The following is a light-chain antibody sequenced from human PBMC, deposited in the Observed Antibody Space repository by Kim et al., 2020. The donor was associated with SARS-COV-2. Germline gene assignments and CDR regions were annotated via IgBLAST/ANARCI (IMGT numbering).Light chain of an antibody. V-gene: IGKV4-1*01. CDR1: QSVLYSSNNKNY. CDR3: QQYYSTPLT. J-gene: IGKJ4*01. CDR2: WAS. Sequence: DIVMTQSPDSLGVSLGERATINCKSSQSVLYSSNNKNYLAWYQQKSGQPPKLLIYWASTRESWVPDRFSGSGSGTDFTLTISSLQAEDVAVYYCQQYYSTPLTFGGGTKVDIK.